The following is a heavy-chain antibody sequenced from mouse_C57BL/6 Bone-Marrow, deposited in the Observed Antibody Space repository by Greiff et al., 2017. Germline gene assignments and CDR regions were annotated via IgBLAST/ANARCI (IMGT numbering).Heavy chain of an antibody. Sequence: EVKLMESGGGLVQPGGSMKLSCVASGFTFSNYWMNWVRQSPEKGLEWVAQIRLKSDNYATHYAESVKGRFTISRDDSKSSVYLQMNNLRAEDTGIYYCTGDDYDCYWYFEVWGTGTTVTVSS. CDR2: IRLKSDNYAT. V-gene: IGHV6-3*01. CDR1: GFTFSNYW. J-gene: IGHJ1*03. D-gene: IGHD2-4*01. CDR3: TGDDYDCYWYFEV.